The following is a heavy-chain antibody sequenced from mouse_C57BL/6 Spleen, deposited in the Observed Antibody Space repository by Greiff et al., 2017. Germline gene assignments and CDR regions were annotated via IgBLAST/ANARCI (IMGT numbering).Heavy chain of an antibody. V-gene: IGHV1-52*01. J-gene: IGHJ3*01. CDR3: ARGYGSSSFAY. Sequence: QVQLQQPGAELVRPGSSVKLSCKASGYTFTSYWMHWVKQRPIQGLEWIGNIDPSDSETHYNQKFKDKATLTVDKSSSTAYMQLSSLTSEVSAVYYCARGYGSSSFAYWGQGTLVTVSA. CDR1: GYTFTSYW. D-gene: IGHD1-1*01. CDR2: IDPSDSET.